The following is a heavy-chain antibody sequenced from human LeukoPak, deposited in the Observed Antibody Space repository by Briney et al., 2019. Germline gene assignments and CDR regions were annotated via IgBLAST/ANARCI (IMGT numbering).Heavy chain of an antibody. V-gene: IGHV3-30*09. D-gene: IGHD6-19*01. J-gene: IGHJ4*02. CDR1: GFNFSNNL. CDR3: ARVGNSSGWHDAFGYFDS. Sequence: PGGSLRLSCAASGFNFSNNLLHWVRQAPGKGLEWVAVSSFDGTKKYYADSVKGRFVISGDNSTNTLYLQMNSLRAEDTAAYYCARVGNSSGWHDAFGYFDSWGQGVLVTVSP. CDR2: SSFDGTKK.